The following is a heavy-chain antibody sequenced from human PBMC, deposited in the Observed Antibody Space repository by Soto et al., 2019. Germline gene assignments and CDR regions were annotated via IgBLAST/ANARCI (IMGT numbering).Heavy chain of an antibody. D-gene: IGHD6-13*01. CDR3: ARSPGGGAAGTRCDY. CDR2: ISGSGGST. Sequence: DVQLLESGGGLVQPGGSLRLSCAASGFTFSTYAISCVRQAPGKGLEWVSTISGSGGSTYYADSVKCEFTISRDNSRNRLYPQMNSLGAEDTAVYYCARSPGGGAAGTRCDYWGQGTLVTVSS. CDR1: GFTFSTYA. J-gene: IGHJ4*02. V-gene: IGHV3-23*01.